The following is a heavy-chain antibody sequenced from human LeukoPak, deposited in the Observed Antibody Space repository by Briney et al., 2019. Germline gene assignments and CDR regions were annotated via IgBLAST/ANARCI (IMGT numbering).Heavy chain of an antibody. Sequence: SSETLSLTCTVSGGSISSSTYYWGWIRQPPGKGPEWIGSIYYSGSTYYNASLKSRVTMSADTSKNQFSLKLSSVTATDTAVYYCARPLSGSSSWHGDAFDIWGQGTMVTVSS. CDR1: GGSISSSTYY. CDR2: IYYSGST. CDR3: ARPLSGSSSWHGDAFDI. J-gene: IGHJ3*02. V-gene: IGHV4-39*01. D-gene: IGHD6-13*01.